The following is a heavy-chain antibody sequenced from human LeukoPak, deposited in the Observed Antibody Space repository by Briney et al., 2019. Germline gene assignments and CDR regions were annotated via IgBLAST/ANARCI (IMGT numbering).Heavy chain of an antibody. V-gene: IGHV3-7*01. CDR1: GFSFSNYW. J-gene: IGHJ4*02. CDR2: IKQDGSVK. CDR3: AKWDIYSGFYYIDS. D-gene: IGHD1-26*01. Sequence: GGSQRLSCVASGFSFSNYWMTWVRQIPGKGPEWVASIKQDGSVKYYADSVKGRFTISRDNAKNSLYLQMNSLRAEDTARYYCAKWDIYSGFYYIDSWGQGTLATVSS.